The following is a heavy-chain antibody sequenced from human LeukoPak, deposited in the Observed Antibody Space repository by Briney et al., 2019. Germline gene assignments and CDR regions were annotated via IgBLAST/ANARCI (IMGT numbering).Heavy chain of an antibody. D-gene: IGHD1-1*01. V-gene: IGHV3-48*04. J-gene: IGHJ6*03. Sequence: GGSLRLSCAASGFTFSSYGMSWVRQAPGKGLEWVSYISSSGRTIYYADSVKGRFTISRDNAKNSLYLQMNSLRAKDTAVYYCARQTTGVYYYYMDVWGKGTTVTISS. CDR2: ISSSGRTI. CDR3: ARQTTGVYYYYMDV. CDR1: GFTFSSYG.